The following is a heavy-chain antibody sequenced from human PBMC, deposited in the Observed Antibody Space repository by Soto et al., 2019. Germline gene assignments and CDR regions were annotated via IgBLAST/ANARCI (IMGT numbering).Heavy chain of an antibody. J-gene: IGHJ6*02. CDR1: GGSISSSSYY. Sequence: SANLSHTCSVSGGSISSSSYYVGWFRQPPGKGLEWIGSIYYSGSTYYNPSLKSRVTISVDTSKNQFSLKLSSVTAADTAVYYCARRRGFPYYYGMDVWGQGTTVT. CDR2: IYYSGST. CDR3: ARRRGFPYYYGMDV. V-gene: IGHV4-39*07. D-gene: IGHD5-12*01.